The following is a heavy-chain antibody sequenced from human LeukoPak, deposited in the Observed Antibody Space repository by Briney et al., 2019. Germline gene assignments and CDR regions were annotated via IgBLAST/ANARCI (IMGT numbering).Heavy chain of an antibody. CDR3: AKDGIIAAAALGVWFDP. V-gene: IGHV3-9*01. CDR1: GFTFDDYA. J-gene: IGHJ5*02. Sequence: TGGSLRLSCAASGFTFDDYAMHWVRQAPGKGLEWVSGISWNSGSIGYADSVKGRFTISRDNAKNSLYLQMNSLRAEDTALYYCAKDGIIAAAALGVWFDPWGQGTLVTVSS. D-gene: IGHD6-13*01. CDR2: ISWNSGSI.